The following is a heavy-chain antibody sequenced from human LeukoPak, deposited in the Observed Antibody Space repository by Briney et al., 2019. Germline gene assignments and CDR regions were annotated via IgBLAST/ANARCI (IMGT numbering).Heavy chain of an antibody. Sequence: PGGSLRLSCAASGLPFDTSYMHWVRQGPGKGPEWVAVIWSDGSHINYADSVKGRFTISRDNSKNTLYVQVNSLGTEDTAAYYCAKGSYYDSSGSFYFDYWGQGTLVTVSS. CDR3: AKGSYYDSSGSFYFDY. V-gene: IGHV3-33*06. CDR1: GLPFDTSY. D-gene: IGHD3-22*01. J-gene: IGHJ4*02. CDR2: IWSDGSHI.